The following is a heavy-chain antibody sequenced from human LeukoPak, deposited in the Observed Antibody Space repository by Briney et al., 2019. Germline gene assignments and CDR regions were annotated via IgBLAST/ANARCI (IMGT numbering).Heavy chain of an antibody. D-gene: IGHD6-19*01. Sequence: PSETLSLTCTVSGGSVSTYYWSWIRQPPGKGLEWIGYIYYSGSTNYNPSLKSRVTISLDTSKNQFSLKLSSVTAADTAVYYCARDSEVSSGWYPFDYWGQGTLVTVSS. CDR2: IYYSGST. J-gene: IGHJ4*02. CDR1: GGSVSTYY. CDR3: ARDSEVSSGWYPFDY. V-gene: IGHV4-59*02.